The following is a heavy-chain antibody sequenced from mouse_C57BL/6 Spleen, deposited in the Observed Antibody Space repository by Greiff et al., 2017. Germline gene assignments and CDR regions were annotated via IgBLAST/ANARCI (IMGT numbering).Heavy chain of an antibody. D-gene: IGHD2-3*01. CDR3: ARDDGYYHYFDY. J-gene: IGHJ2*01. Sequence: EVQLVESEGGLVQPGSSMKLSCTASGFTFSDYYMAWVRQVPEKGLEWVANINYDGSSTYYLDSLKSRFIISRDNAKNILYLQMSSLKSEDTATYYCARDDGYYHYFDYWGQGTTLTVSS. CDR1: GFTFSDYY. CDR2: INYDGSST. V-gene: IGHV5-16*01.